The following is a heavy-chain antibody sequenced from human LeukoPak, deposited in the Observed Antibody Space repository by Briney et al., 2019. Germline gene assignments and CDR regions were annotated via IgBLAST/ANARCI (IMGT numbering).Heavy chain of an antibody. CDR2: IYYSGST. CDR1: GGSVTSYF. CDR3: ARVGGWYYDSSGVDY. J-gene: IGHJ4*02. D-gene: IGHD3-22*01. Sequence: SETLSLTCNVSGGSVTSYFWSWIRQPPGKGLEWIGYIYYSGSTNYNPSLKSRVTISVDTSKNQFSLKLSSVTAADTAVYYCARVGGWYYDSSGVDYWGQGTLVTVSS. V-gene: IGHV4-59*02.